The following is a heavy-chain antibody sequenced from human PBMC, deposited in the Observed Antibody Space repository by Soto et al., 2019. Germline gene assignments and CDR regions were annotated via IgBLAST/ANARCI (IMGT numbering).Heavy chain of an antibody. D-gene: IGHD4-17*01. V-gene: IGHV3-23*01. Sequence: GGSLRLSCAASGFTFSSYAMSWVRQAPGKGLEWVSAISGSGGSTYYADSVKGRFTISRDNSKNTLYLQMNSLRAEVTAVYYCAKFRTYGDFYYYYMDVWGKGTTVTVSS. CDR3: AKFRTYGDFYYYYMDV. J-gene: IGHJ6*03. CDR2: ISGSGGST. CDR1: GFTFSSYA.